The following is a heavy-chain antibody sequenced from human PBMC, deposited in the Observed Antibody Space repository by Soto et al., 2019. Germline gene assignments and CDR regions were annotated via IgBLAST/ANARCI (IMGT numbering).Heavy chain of an antibody. CDR2: SRNKANSYTT. CDR3: ARVAAFYYFDN. Sequence: EVQLVESGGGLVQPGGSLRLSCAVSGFTFSDHYMDWVRQAPGKGLEWVGRSRNKANSYTTEYAASVKGRFTISRDDSMNSLYLQMNSLKTEDTAVYYCARVAAFYYFDNWGQGTLVTVSS. J-gene: IGHJ4*02. D-gene: IGHD2-15*01. CDR1: GFTFSDHY. V-gene: IGHV3-72*01.